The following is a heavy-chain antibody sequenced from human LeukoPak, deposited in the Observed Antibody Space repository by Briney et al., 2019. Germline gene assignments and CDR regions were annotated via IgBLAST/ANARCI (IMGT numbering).Heavy chain of an antibody. D-gene: IGHD2-15*01. CDR1: GFTFSSYA. Sequence: PGGSLRLSCAASGFTFSSYAMSWVRQAPGKGLEWVSAISGSGGSTYYADSVKGRFTISRDNSKNTLYLQMNSLRAEGTAVYYCAKWSCSGGSCYVGLIDYWGQGTLVTVSS. CDR2: ISGSGGST. V-gene: IGHV3-23*01. CDR3: AKWSCSGGSCYVGLIDY. J-gene: IGHJ4*02.